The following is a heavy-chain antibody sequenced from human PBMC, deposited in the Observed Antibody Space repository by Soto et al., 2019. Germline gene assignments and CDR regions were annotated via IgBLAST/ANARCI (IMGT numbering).Heavy chain of an antibody. CDR2: IYYSGST. CDR1: GGSISSSSYY. D-gene: IGHD3-16*01. J-gene: IGHJ5*02. CDR3: ARSGAYTVDSWFDP. V-gene: IGHV4-39*01. Sequence: PSEILSLTCTVSGGSISSSSYYWGWIRQPPGKGLEWIGSIYYSGSTYYNPSLKSRVTISVDTSKNQFSLKLSSVTAADTAVYYCARSGAYTVDSWFDPWGQGTLVTVSS.